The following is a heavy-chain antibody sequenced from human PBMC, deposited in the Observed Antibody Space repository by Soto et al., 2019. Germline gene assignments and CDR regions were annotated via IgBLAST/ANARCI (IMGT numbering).Heavy chain of an antibody. CDR2: IWYDGSNK. J-gene: IGHJ6*01. CDR1: GFTFSSYG. D-gene: IGHD2-2*01. CDR3: ARDVWDIVVVPAAQAANYYYYYGMDV. V-gene: IGHV3-33*01. Sequence: QVQLVESGGGVVQPGRSLRLSCAASGFTFSSYGMHWVRQAPGKGLEWVAVIWYDGSNKYYADSVKGRFTTSRDNSKTTLNLQMTSRRAEDTAVYYCARDVWDIVVVPAAQAANYYYYYGMDVWGQGTTVTVSS.